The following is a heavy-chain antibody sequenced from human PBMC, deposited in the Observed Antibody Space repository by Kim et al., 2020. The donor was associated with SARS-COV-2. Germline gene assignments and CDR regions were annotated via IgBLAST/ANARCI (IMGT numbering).Heavy chain of an antibody. CDR1: GFTFRSYG. V-gene: IGHV3-33*06. CDR3: AKDLRGYDLDGMDV. J-gene: IGHJ6*02. Sequence: GGSLRLSCAASGFTFRSYGMHWVRQAPGKGLEWVAVIWYDGRNKYYVDSVKGRFTISRDNSKNTLYLQMNSLRAEDTAVYYCAKDLRGYDLDGMDVWGQGTTVTISS. CDR2: IWYDGRNK. D-gene: IGHD3-3*01.